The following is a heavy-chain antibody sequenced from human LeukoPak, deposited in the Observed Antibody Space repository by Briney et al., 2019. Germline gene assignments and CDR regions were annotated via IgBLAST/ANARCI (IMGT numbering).Heavy chain of an antibody. Sequence: APVKVSCKVSGYTLTELSMHWVRQAPGKGLEWMGGFDPEDGETIYAQKFQGRVTMTEDTSTDTAYMELSSLRSEDTAVYYCATVRVWSMGATLFDYWGQGTLVTVSS. V-gene: IGHV1-24*01. CDR2: FDPEDGET. D-gene: IGHD1-26*01. CDR1: GYTLTELS. CDR3: ATVRVWSMGATLFDY. J-gene: IGHJ4*02.